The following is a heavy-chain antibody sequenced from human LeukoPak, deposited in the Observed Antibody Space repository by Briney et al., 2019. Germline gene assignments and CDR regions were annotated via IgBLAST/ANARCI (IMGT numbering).Heavy chain of an antibody. CDR3: ARGVGYCSSTSCCAGWFDP. J-gene: IGHJ5*02. V-gene: IGHV4-34*01. Sequence: PSENLSLTCAVYGGSFSGHYWSWIRQPPGKGLEWIGEINHSGSTNYNPSLKSRVTISVDTSKNQCSLKLSSVTAADTAVYYCARGVGYCSSTSCCAGWFDPWGQGTLVTVSS. CDR1: GGSFSGHY. D-gene: IGHD2-2*01. CDR2: INHSGST.